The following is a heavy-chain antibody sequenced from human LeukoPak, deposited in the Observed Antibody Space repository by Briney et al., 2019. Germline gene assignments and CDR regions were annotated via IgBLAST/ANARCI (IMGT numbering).Heavy chain of an antibody. CDR3: AKDRIAGTEGGFDP. Sequence: GGSLRLSCAASGFTSSSYSMNSVRQAPGKGLEWVSSISSSSSYIYYADSVKGRFTISRDNSKNTLYLQMNSLRAEDTAVYYCAKDRIAGTEGGFDPWGQGTLVTVSS. D-gene: IGHD6-13*01. CDR1: GFTSSSYS. V-gene: IGHV3-21*04. J-gene: IGHJ5*02. CDR2: ISSSSSYI.